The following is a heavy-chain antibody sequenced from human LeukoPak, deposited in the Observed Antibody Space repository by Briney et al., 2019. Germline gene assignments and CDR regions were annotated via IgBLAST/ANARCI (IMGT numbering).Heavy chain of an antibody. CDR2: ISYDGSNK. J-gene: IGHJ5*02. Sequence: GGSLRLSCAASGFTFSSYGMHWVRQAPGKGLEWVAVISYDGSNKYYADSVKGRFTISRGNSKNTLYLQMNSLRAEDTAVYYCAKSRQIRRWRGFDPWGQGTLVTVSS. D-gene: IGHD4-23*01. V-gene: IGHV3-30*18. CDR3: AKSRQIRRWRGFDP. CDR1: GFTFSSYG.